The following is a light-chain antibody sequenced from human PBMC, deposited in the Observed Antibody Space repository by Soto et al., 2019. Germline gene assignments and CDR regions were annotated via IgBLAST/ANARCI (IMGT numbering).Light chain of an antibody. J-gene: IGKJ2*01. Sequence: DIQMTQSPSTLSASVGDRVTITCRASESISTWLAWFQQKPGKAPKLLLYKASSLESEVPSRFTGSGSGTEFTLTISSLQPDDLATYYGQQYNSYSYTFGQGTKLEIK. CDR2: KAS. CDR3: QQYNSYSYT. V-gene: IGKV1-5*03. CDR1: ESISTW.